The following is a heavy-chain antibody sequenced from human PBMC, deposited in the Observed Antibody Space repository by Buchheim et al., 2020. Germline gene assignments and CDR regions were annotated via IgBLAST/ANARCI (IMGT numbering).Heavy chain of an antibody. D-gene: IGHD3-3*01. CDR3: ARSITIFEVANTGNPDY. CDR2: IWYDGSNK. J-gene: IGHJ4*02. Sequence: QVHLVQSGGGVVQPGRSLRLSCAASGFTFSSYGMHWVRQAPGKGLEWVAVIWYDGSNKYYADSVKGRFTISRDNSRNTLYLQMSSLRAEDTAVYYCARSITIFEVANTGNPDYWGQGTL. V-gene: IGHV3-33*08. CDR1: GFTFSSYG.